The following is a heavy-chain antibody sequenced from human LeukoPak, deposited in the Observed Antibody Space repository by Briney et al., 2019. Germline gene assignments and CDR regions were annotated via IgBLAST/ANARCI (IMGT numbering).Heavy chain of an antibody. Sequence: GGSLRLSRAASGFTFSDYFMTWMRQAPGKGLEWVSYISSSSSNTNYADSVKGRFTISRDNAKNSLSLQMNSLRAEDTAVYYCARGIHKTHCTRASCYVNWFDPWGQGTLVTVSS. CDR3: ARGIHKTHCTRASCYVNWFDP. CDR2: ISSSSSNT. D-gene: IGHD2-2*01. CDR1: GFTFSDYF. V-gene: IGHV3-11*06. J-gene: IGHJ5*02.